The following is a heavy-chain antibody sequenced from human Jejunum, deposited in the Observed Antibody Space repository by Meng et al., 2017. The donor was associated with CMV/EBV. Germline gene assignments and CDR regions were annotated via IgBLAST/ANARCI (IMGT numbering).Heavy chain of an antibody. CDR1: FVFSYYE. CDR2: ISDSGNTK. Sequence: FVFSYYEMTWVRQAPGMGLEWISYISDSGNTKRYAGSVEGRFVISRDSAKRSLYLQMNSLRAEDTAVYYCVRDILRPGITYYFDYWGPGTLVTVSS. D-gene: IGHD5-24*01. J-gene: IGHJ4*02. V-gene: IGHV3-48*03. CDR3: VRDILRPGITYYFDY.